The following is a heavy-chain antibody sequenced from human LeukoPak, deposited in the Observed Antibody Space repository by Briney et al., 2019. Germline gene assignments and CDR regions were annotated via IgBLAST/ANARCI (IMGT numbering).Heavy chain of an antibody. Sequence: GGSLRLSCAASGFTFSSYWISWVRQAPGKGLEWVANIKQDGSEKYYVDSVKGRFTISRDNAKNSLYLQMNSLRAEDTAVYYCARGGRIAAAGNWGQGTLVTVSS. V-gene: IGHV3-7*01. D-gene: IGHD6-13*01. CDR1: GFTFSSYW. CDR2: IKQDGSEK. J-gene: IGHJ4*02. CDR3: ARGGRIAAAGN.